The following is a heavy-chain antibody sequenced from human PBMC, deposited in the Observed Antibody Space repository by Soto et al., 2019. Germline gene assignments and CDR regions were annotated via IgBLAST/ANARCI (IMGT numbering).Heavy chain of an antibody. J-gene: IGHJ6*02. CDR2: IIPIFGTA. Sequence: QVQLVQSGAEVKKPGSSVKVSCKASGGTFSSYAISWVRQAPGHGLEWLGGIIPIFGTAGYAQKFQGRVTITADESTSTAYMELSSLRSEDTAVYYCASVETQRYYYGMHVWGQGTTVTVSS. CDR3: ASVETQRYYYGMHV. V-gene: IGHV1-69*12. D-gene: IGHD2-15*01. CDR1: GGTFSSYA.